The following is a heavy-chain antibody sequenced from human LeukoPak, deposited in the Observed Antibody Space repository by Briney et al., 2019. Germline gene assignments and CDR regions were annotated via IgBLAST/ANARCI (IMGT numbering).Heavy chain of an antibody. V-gene: IGHV3-7*01. CDR3: ARIMARDYGDFLYNYYYYMDV. Sequence: GGSLRLSCAASGFTFSNYWMTWVRQAPGKGLEWVANIKQDGSEKNYVDSVKGRFTISRDNAKNSLYLQMNSLRAEDTAVYYCARIMARDYGDFLYNYYYYMDVWGKGTTVTVSS. D-gene: IGHD4-17*01. J-gene: IGHJ6*03. CDR1: GFTFSNYW. CDR2: IKQDGSEK.